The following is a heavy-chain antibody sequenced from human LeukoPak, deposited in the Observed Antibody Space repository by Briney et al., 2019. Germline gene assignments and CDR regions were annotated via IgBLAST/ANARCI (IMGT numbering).Heavy chain of an antibody. CDR1: GFTFSSYG. CDR3: ANLYYDSSGRSDRVEASYIDY. CDR2: ISYDGSNK. D-gene: IGHD3-22*01. Sequence: PGRSLRLSCAASGFTFSSYGMHWVRQAPGKGLEWVAVISYDGSNKYYADSVKGRFTISGDNSKNTLYLQMNSLRAEDTAVYYCANLYYDSSGRSDRVEASYIDYWGQGTLVTVSS. J-gene: IGHJ4*02. V-gene: IGHV3-30*18.